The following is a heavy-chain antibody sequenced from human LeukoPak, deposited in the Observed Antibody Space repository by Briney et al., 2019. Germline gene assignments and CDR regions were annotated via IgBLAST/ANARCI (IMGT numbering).Heavy chain of an antibody. CDR3: ARAIAVADFDY. V-gene: IGHV1-46*01. J-gene: IGHJ4*02. Sequence: ALVTVSCKASGYTFTSYYMHWVRQAPGQGLEWMGIINPSGGSTSYAQKFQGRVTMTRDTSTSTVYMELSSLRSEDTAVYYCARAIAVADFDYWGQGTLVTVSS. CDR2: INPSGGST. CDR1: GYTFTSYY. D-gene: IGHD6-19*01.